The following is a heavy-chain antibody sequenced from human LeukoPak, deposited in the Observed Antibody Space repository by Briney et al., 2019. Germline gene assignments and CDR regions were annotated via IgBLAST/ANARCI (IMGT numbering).Heavy chain of an antibody. CDR2: INRSGST. CDR1: GGSFSGYC. V-gene: IGHV4-34*01. J-gene: IGHJ4*02. CDR3: ARLGYGSWYFDY. Sequence: SETLSLTCAVYGGSFSGYCWSWIRQPPGKGLEWIGEINRSGSTNYNPSLKSRVTISVDTSKNQFSLKLSSVTAADTAVYYCARLGYGSWYFDYWGQGTLVTVSS. D-gene: IGHD3-10*01.